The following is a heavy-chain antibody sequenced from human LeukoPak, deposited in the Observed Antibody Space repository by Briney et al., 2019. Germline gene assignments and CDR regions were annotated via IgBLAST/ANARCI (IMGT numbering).Heavy chain of an antibody. J-gene: IGHJ4*02. CDR2: INHSGST. CDR3: ARGGRGAPYYFDY. CDR1: GGSFSGYY. Sequence: PSETLSLTCAVYGGSFSGYYWSWIRQPPGKGLEWIGEINHSGSTNYNPSLKSRVTISIDPSKNQFSLKLSSVTAADTAVYYCARGGRGAPYYFDYWGQGTLVTVSS. D-gene: IGHD3-10*01. V-gene: IGHV4-34*01.